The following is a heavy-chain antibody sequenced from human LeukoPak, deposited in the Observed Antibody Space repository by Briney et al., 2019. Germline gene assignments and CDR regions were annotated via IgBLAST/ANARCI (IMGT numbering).Heavy chain of an antibody. D-gene: IGHD3-10*01. J-gene: IGHJ4*02. CDR2: INSDGSST. CDR3: ARDPRGGTLES. CDR1: GFTFSRYW. V-gene: IGHV3-74*01. Sequence: GGSLRLSCAASGFTFSRYWMHWVRQAPGKGLVWVSRINSDGSSTDYADSVKGRFTISRDNAKNTLYLQMNSLRAEDTAVYYCARDPRGGTLESWGQGTLVTVSS.